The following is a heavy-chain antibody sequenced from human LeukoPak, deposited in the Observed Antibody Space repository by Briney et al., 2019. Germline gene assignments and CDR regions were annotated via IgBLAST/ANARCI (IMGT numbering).Heavy chain of an antibody. CDR1: GFSFDDYA. CDR3: ARLIPYYYDSSGSGWYFDL. Sequence: PGGSLRLSCAASGFSFDDYAMHWVRQAPGKGLEWVSAISGSGGSTYYADSVKGRFTISRDNSKNTLYLQMNSLRAEDTAVYYCARLIPYYYDSSGSGWYFDLWGRGTLVTVSS. D-gene: IGHD3-22*01. J-gene: IGHJ2*01. CDR2: ISGSGGST. V-gene: IGHV3-23*01.